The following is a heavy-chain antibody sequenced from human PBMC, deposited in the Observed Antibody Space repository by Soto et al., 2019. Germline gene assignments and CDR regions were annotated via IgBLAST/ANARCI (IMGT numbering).Heavy chain of an antibody. J-gene: IGHJ5*02. D-gene: IGHD3-10*01. CDR2: IYYSGST. Sequence: SETLSLTCTVSGGSISTSSYYWGWIRQPPGKGLEWIGSIYYSGSTYYNPSLKSRVTISVDTSKNQFSLKLSSVTAADTAVYYCASCLYGSGSYYHHNLFAPWGQGTLVTVSS. V-gene: IGHV4-39*01. CDR3: ASCLYGSGSYYHHNLFAP. CDR1: GGSISTSSYY.